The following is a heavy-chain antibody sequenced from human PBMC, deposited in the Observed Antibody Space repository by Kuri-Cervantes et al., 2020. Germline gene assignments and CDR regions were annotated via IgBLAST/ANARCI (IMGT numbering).Heavy chain of an antibody. CDR3: ARHSSGSYGPFHAFDI. CDR2: IWYDGSNK. Sequence: GESLKISCAASGFTFSSYGMHWVRQAPGKGLEWVAVIWYDGSNKYYADSVKGRFTISRDNSKNTLYLQMNSLRAEDTAVYYCARHSSGSYGPFHAFDIWGQGTMVTVSS. D-gene: IGHD1-26*01. J-gene: IGHJ3*02. CDR1: GFTFSSYG. V-gene: IGHV3-33*01.